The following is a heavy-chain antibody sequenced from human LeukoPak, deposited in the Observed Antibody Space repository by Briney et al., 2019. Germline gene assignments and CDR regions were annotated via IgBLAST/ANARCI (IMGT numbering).Heavy chain of an antibody. V-gene: IGHV3-30*02. CDR2: IRYDGTDK. Sequence: PGGSLKLSCAASGFTFSNYGMHWVRQAPGKGLEWVAFIRYDGTDKYYADSVKGRFTISRDTSKNMVYLLMNSLRPEDTALYFCAKDSWEVGATAEIDYWGQGTVVTVSS. D-gene: IGHD1-26*01. J-gene: IGHJ4*02. CDR1: GFTFSNYG. CDR3: AKDSWEVGATAEIDY.